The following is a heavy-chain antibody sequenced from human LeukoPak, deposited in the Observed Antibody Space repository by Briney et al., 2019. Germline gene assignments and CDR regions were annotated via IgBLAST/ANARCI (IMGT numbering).Heavy chain of an antibody. J-gene: IGHJ4*02. V-gene: IGHV1-18*01. CDR2: ISTYKGNT. D-gene: IGHD7-27*01. CDR3: ASLGGRDWGLDY. Sequence: ASVKVSCKASGYTFTSYGISWVRQAPGQGLEWMGWISTYKGNTKYAQKLQDRVTMTTDTSTSTAYMELSRLRSDDTAVYYCASLGGRDWGLDYWGQGTLVTVSS. CDR1: GYTFTSYG.